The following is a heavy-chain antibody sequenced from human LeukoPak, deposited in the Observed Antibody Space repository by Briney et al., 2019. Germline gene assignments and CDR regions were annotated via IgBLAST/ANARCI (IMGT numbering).Heavy chain of an antibody. CDR1: GGSISSSNW. J-gene: IGHJ4*02. D-gene: IGHD2-2*01. Sequence: PSETLSLTCAVSGGSISSSNWWSWVRQPPGKGLEWIGETYHSGSTNYNPSLKSRVTISVDKSKNQFSLKLSSVTAADTAVYYCARDAPYCSSTSCPPGYWGQGTLVTVSS. CDR2: TYHSGST. V-gene: IGHV4-4*02. CDR3: ARDAPYCSSTSCPPGY.